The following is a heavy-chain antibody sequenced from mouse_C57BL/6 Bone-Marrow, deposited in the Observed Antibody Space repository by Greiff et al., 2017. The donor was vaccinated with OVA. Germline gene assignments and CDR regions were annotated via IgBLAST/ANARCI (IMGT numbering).Heavy chain of an antibody. CDR3: RDLLLRSHYFDY. Sequence: QVHVKQSGAELARPGASVKLSCKASGYTFTSYGISWVKQRTGQGLEWIGEIYPRSGNTYYNEKFKGKATLTADKSSSTAYMELRSLTSEDSAVYFCRDLLLRSHYFDYWGQGTTLTVSS. CDR1: GYTFTSYG. CDR2: IYPRSGNT. D-gene: IGHD1-1*01. V-gene: IGHV1-81*01. J-gene: IGHJ2*01.